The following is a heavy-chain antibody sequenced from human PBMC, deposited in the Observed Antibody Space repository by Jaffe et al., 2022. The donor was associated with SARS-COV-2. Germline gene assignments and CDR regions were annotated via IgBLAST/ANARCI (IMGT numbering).Heavy chain of an antibody. J-gene: IGHJ4*02. CDR3: ARAPPQGDYGDYGGNY. CDR1: GFSSGDYA. V-gene: IGHV3-49*05. CDR2: IRSKGYGGTT. Sequence: EVQLVESGGGLVKPGRSLRLSCIGSGFSSGDYATSWFRQAPGKGLEWVGFIRSKGYGGTTEYAASVKGRFTISRDDSKTIAYLQMNSLKTEDTAVYYCARAPPQGDYGDYGGNYWGQGTLVTVSS. D-gene: IGHD4-17*01.